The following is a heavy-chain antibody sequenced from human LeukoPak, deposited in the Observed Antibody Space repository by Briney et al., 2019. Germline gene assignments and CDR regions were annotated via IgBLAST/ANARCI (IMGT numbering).Heavy chain of an antibody. D-gene: IGHD5-18*01. V-gene: IGHV6-1*01. J-gene: IGHJ4*02. Sequence: SQTLSLTCAISGDSVSSNAAAWIWIRQSPSRGLEWLGGTYYRSKWYNDYAVSVKSRITINPDTSKNQFSLQLNSVTPEDTAVYYCARGRRADTFDYWGQGTLVTVSS. CDR1: GDSVSSNAAA. CDR2: TYYRSKWYN. CDR3: ARGRRADTFDY.